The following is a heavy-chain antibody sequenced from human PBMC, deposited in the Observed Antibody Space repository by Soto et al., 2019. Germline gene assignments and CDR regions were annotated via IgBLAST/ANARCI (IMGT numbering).Heavy chain of an antibody. CDR3: ARSPGPSVYDILTGYYMDWFDP. CDR1: GGSISSHY. Sequence: PSETLSLTCTVSGGSISSHYWSWIRQPPGKGLEWIGYIYYSGSTNYNPSLKSRVTISVDTSKNQFSLKLSSVTAADTAVYYCARSPGPSVYDILTGYYMDWFDPWGQGTLVTVSS. D-gene: IGHD3-9*01. J-gene: IGHJ5*02. V-gene: IGHV4-59*11. CDR2: IYYSGST.